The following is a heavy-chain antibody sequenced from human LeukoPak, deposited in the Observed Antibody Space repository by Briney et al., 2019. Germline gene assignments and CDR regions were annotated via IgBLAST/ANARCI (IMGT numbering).Heavy chain of an antibody. Sequence: GGSLRLSCVASGFSFDDYAMHWVRQAPGKGLEWVSGINWNSGSIGYADSVKGRFTISRDNSKNTLYLQMNSLRVEDTAVYYCAKDDGWVQYANWGQGTLVTVSS. D-gene: IGHD5-24*01. J-gene: IGHJ4*02. V-gene: IGHV3-9*01. CDR2: INWNSGSI. CDR3: AKDDGWVQYAN. CDR1: GFSFDDYA.